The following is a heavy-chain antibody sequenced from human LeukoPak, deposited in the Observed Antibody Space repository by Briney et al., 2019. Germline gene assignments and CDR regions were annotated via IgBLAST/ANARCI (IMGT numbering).Heavy chain of an antibody. J-gene: IGHJ4*02. Sequence: SETLSLTCTVSGGSISSGGYYWSWIRQPPGKGLEWIGYIYHSGSTYYNPSLKSRVTISVDRSKNQFSLKLSSVTAADTAVYYCARYGYYFDYWGQGTLVTVSS. V-gene: IGHV4-30-2*01. CDR3: ARYGYYFDY. D-gene: IGHD4-17*01. CDR2: IYHSGST. CDR1: GGSISSGGYY.